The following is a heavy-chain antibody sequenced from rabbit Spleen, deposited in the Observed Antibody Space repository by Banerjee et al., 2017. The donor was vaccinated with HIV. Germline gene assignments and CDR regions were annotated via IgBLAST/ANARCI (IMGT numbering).Heavy chain of an antibody. J-gene: IGHJ6*01. V-gene: IGHV1S40*01. CDR1: GFSFSSGND. CDR3: ARDAGTSFSTYGMDL. Sequence: QSLEESGGGLVKPGASLTLTCTASGFSFSSGNDMCWVRQAPGKGLEWIGCIYTGSGSTDYASWAKGRFTISKTSSTTVTLQMTSLTAADTATYFCARDAGTSFSTYGMDLWGPGTLVTVS. CDR2: IYTGSGST. D-gene: IGHD8-1*01.